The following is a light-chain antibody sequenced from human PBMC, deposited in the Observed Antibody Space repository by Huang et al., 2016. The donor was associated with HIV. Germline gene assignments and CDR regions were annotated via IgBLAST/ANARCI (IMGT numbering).Light chain of an antibody. CDR3: LQHKGFLLPT. CDR2: AVS. CDR1: QDIFNY. Sequence: DIQMTQSPSAMSASVGDRVTITCRTNQDIFNYLAWFQQKPGRVPKLLIYAVSSLQSGVPSRFSGSGSGTEFTLTINNLQPEDFAAYYCLQHKGFLLPTFGQGTKVEV. J-gene: IGKJ1*01. V-gene: IGKV1-17*03.